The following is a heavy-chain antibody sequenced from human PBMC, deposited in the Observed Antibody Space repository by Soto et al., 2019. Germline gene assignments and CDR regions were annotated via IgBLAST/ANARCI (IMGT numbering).Heavy chain of an antibody. D-gene: IGHD3-16*01. CDR2: ISSSSSYI. V-gene: IGHV3-21*01. CDR3: ARVAQPLGDIDY. CDR1: GFTFSSYN. J-gene: IGHJ4*02. Sequence: GALRLTCADSGFTFSSYNMNWVRQAPGKGLEWISSISSSSSYIYYADSVKGRFTISRDNAKNSLYLQMNSLRAEDTAVYYCARVAQPLGDIDYWGQGTPVTVS.